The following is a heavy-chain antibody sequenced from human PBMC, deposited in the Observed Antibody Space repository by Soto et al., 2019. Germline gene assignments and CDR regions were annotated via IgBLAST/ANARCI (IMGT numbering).Heavy chain of an antibody. CDR2: ISYDGSNK. V-gene: IGHV3-30*18. CDR1: GFTFSSYG. CDR3: SKEHSDAFDI. J-gene: IGHJ3*02. Sequence: QVQLVESGGGVVQPGRSLRLSCAASGFTFSSYGIHWVRQAPGKGLEWVADISYDGSNKYYADSVKGRFTISRHNSKYSRYLHTNSMRSEDTSVYYCSKEHSDAFDIWGQGTMVTVSS.